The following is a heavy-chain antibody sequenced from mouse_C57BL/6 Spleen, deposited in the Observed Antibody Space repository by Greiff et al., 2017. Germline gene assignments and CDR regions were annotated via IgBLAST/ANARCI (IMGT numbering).Heavy chain of an antibody. CDR1: GYTFTSYW. V-gene: IGHV1-72*01. J-gene: IGHJ4*01. D-gene: IGHD1-1*01. CDR3: AGYGRSGYAMDY. Sequence: QVQLKQPGAELVKPGASVKLSCKASGYTFTSYWMHWVKQRPGRGLEWIGRIDPNSGGTKYNEKFNSKATLTVDKSSSTSYMQLSSLTSEDSAVYYCAGYGRSGYAMDYWGQGTSVTVSS. CDR2: IDPNSGGT.